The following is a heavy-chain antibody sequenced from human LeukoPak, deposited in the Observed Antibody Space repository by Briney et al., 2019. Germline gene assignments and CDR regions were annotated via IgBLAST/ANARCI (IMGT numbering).Heavy chain of an antibody. CDR2: IYPGDSDT. CDR1: GYSFTSYW. CDR3: ARLERYCTNGVCYTWYWFDP. D-gene: IGHD2-8*01. Sequence: GESLKISCKGSGYSFTSYWIGWVRQMPGKGLEWMGIIYPGDSDTRYSPSFQGQVTISADKSISTAYLQWSSLRASDTAMYYCARLERYCTNGVCYTWYWFDPWGQGTLVTVSS. V-gene: IGHV5-51*01. J-gene: IGHJ5*02.